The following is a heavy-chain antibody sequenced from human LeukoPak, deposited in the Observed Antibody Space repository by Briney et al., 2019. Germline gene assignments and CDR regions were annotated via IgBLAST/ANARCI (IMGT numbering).Heavy chain of an antibody. CDR1: GFTFSSYA. CDR3: AKDSAKKYDDY. J-gene: IGHJ4*02. Sequence: GGALXLSRAASGFTFSSYAMSWVRQAPGKGVEWVSGISGRDGSTNYADSVKGRFTISRENCKNRVYMQMNSLRAEDTAVYYCAKDSAKKYDDYWGQGTLVTVSS. V-gene: IGHV3-23*01. CDR2: ISGRDGST. D-gene: IGHD2/OR15-2a*01.